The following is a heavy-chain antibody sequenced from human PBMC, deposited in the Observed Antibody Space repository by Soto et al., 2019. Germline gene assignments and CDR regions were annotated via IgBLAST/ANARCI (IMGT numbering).Heavy chain of an antibody. J-gene: IGHJ4*02. Sequence: EVQLVESGGGLVQPGGSLRLSCGASGFTFSSYWMHWVRQAPGKGLVWVSRINSDGSDTDYADSVKGRFTISRDNAKDTLFLQMTSLRAEDTAVYYCARNQYMTTVSSFGNWGQGTLVTVSS. CDR2: INSDGSDT. CDR3: ARNQYMTTVSSFGN. V-gene: IGHV3-74*01. D-gene: IGHD4-4*01. CDR1: GFTFSSYW.